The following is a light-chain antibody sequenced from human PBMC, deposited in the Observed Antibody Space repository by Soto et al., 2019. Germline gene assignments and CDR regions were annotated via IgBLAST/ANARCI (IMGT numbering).Light chain of an antibody. Sequence: QSALTQPASVSGSPGQSITISCTGTSSDVGAYNYVSWYQQHPGKAPKLVIYEVSHRPSGVSNRFSGSKSGNTASLTISGLQAEDEADYYCGSYATITTLVVFGGGTKLTVL. J-gene: IGLJ2*01. CDR1: SSDVGAYNY. CDR2: EVS. V-gene: IGLV2-14*01. CDR3: GSYATITTLVV.